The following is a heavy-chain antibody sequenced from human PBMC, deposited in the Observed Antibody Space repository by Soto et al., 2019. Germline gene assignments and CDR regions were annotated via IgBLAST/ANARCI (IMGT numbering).Heavy chain of an antibody. CDR1: GFTFSKYD. CDR3: ARDLGAAGTRGFDY. Sequence: QVQLVESGGGVVQPGRSLRLSCAASGFTFSKYDMHWVRQAPGKGLEWVAVIWYDGSNKDYADSVKGRFTISRDNSKNTLYLHVNSLRAEDTAVYYCARDLGAAGTRGFDYWGQGTLVTVSS. D-gene: IGHD6-13*01. CDR2: IWYDGSNK. J-gene: IGHJ4*02. V-gene: IGHV3-33*01.